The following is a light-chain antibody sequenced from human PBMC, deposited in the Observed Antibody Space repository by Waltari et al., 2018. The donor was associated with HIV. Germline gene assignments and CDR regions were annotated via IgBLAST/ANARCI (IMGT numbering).Light chain of an antibody. CDR2: EVS. CDR1: SSAVGGYNY. V-gene: IGLV2-14*01. J-gene: IGLJ2*01. CDR3: SSYTSRSSNTPLT. Sequence: QSALTQPASVSGSPGQSITISCTGTSSAVGGYNYVSWDQQHPGKAPKLMIYEVSNRPSGVSNRCSGSKSGNTASLTISGLQTEDEADYYCSSYTSRSSNTPLTFGGGTKLTVL.